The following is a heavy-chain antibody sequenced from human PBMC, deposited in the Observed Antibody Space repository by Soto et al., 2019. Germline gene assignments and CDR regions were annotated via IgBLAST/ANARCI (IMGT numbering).Heavy chain of an antibody. D-gene: IGHD3-9*01. Sequence: QVQLVESGGGVVQPGRSLRLSCAASGFTFSSYGMHWVRQAPGKGLEWVAIISYDGSNKYYADSVKGRFTISRDNSKNTLYLQMISLSAEDTAVYYCAKEGQYYDILTGYRSYYGMDVWGQGTTVTVSS. CDR2: ISYDGSNK. J-gene: IGHJ6*02. CDR3: AKEGQYYDILTGYRSYYGMDV. CDR1: GFTFSSYG. V-gene: IGHV3-30*18.